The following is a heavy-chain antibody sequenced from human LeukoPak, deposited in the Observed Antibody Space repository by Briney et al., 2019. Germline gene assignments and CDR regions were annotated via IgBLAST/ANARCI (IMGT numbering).Heavy chain of an antibody. CDR3: AQHYDSSGYYGWRTYYFDY. CDR1: GGSISTNTYY. J-gene: IGHJ4*02. D-gene: IGHD3-22*01. Sequence: SETLSLTCTVSGGSISTNTYYWDWIRQPPGKGLEWIGSIFYSGTTYYNPSLKSRVTIFVDTSKNQFSLKLRSVTAADTAVYYCAQHYDSSGYYGWRTYYFDYWGQGTLVTVSS. CDR2: IFYSGTT. V-gene: IGHV4-39*01.